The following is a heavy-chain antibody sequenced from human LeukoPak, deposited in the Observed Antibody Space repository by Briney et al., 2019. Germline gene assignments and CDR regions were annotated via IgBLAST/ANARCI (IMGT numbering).Heavy chain of an antibody. CDR1: GGTFSSYA. CDR3: ARGGGYSGYDSRRFDY. J-gene: IGHJ4*02. Sequence: SVKVSCKASGGTFSSYAISWVRQAPGQGLEWMGGIIPIFGIASYAQKFQGRVTITTDESTSTAYMELSSLRSEDTAVYYCARGGGYSGYDSRRFDYWGQGTLVTVSS. CDR2: IIPIFGIA. V-gene: IGHV1-69*05. D-gene: IGHD5-12*01.